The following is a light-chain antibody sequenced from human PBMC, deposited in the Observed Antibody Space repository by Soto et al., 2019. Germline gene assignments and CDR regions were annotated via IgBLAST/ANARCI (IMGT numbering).Light chain of an antibody. CDR1: SSDVGGYNY. Sequence: QSVLTKPPSASGSPGQSVTISCTGTSSDVGGYNYVSWYQHHPGKAPKLMIYDVSKRPSGVPDRFSGSKSGNTASLTVSGLQAEDEADYYCSSYAGSNNYVFGTGTKVTVL. CDR2: DVS. V-gene: IGLV2-8*01. J-gene: IGLJ1*01. CDR3: SSYAGSNNYV.